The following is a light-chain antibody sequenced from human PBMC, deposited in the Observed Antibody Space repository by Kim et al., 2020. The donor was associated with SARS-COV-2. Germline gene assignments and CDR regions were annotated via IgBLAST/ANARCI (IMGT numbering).Light chain of an antibody. CDR3: QSYDNSLSGLVV. J-gene: IGLJ2*01. CDR2: GNN. Sequence: VTVSCTGTSSNSGAGYDVHWYQQIPGTAPNLLIYGNNNRPSGVPDRFSGSKSGTSASLAITGLRAEDEADYFCQSYDNSLSGLVVFGGGTQLTVL. CDR1: SSNSGAGYD. V-gene: IGLV1-40*01.